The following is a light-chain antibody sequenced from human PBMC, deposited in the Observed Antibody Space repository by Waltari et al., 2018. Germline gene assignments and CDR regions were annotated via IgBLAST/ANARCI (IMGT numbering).Light chain of an antibody. CDR3: CSYAGNYNWV. J-gene: IGLJ3*02. Sequence: QSALPQPRSVSGSPGQSVTFSCTGTTSDVGGYNLVSWYQQHPGNAPKLMIYDVNHRPSGVPDRFSGSKSGNTASLTISGLQAEDEADYYCCSYAGNYNWVFGGGTKLTVL. CDR2: DVN. CDR1: TSDVGGYNL. V-gene: IGLV2-11*01.